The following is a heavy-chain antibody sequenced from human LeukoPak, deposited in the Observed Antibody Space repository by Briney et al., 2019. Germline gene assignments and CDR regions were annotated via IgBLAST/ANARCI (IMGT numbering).Heavy chain of an antibody. CDR1: GYTFTSYG. D-gene: IGHD3-3*01. Sequence: ASVKVSCKASGYTFTSYGISWVRQAPGQGLEWMGWISAYNGNTNYAQKLQGRVTMTTDKSTNTAHMELRSLGSDDTAVYYCARDYDFWSGEPDYWGQGTLVTVSS. CDR2: ISAYNGNT. CDR3: ARDYDFWSGEPDY. V-gene: IGHV1-18*01. J-gene: IGHJ4*02.